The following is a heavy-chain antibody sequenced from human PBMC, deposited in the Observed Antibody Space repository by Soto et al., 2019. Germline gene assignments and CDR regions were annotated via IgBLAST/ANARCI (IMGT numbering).Heavy chain of an antibody. Sequence: EVQLEESGGALVQPGRSLRLSCAASGFTFDDYAMYWVRQVLGKGLEWVSSISWNSGNIGYADSVKGRFTTSRDNAENSLYLQMNSLRPEDTALYYCVRSKGGYSYGTPFDNWGQGTLVTVSS. CDR1: GFTFDDYA. V-gene: IGHV3-9*01. CDR3: VRSKGGYSYGTPFDN. D-gene: IGHD5-18*01. J-gene: IGHJ4*02. CDR2: ISWNSGNI.